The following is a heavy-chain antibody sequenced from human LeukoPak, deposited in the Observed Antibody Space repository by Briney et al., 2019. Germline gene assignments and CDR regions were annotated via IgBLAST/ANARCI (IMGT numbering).Heavy chain of an antibody. CDR1: GGSFSGYY. J-gene: IGHJ4*02. CDR3: ARGRSPFYDSSGYVDY. CDR2: INHSGST. D-gene: IGHD3-22*01. Sequence: NTSETLSLTCEVYGGSFSGYYWSWIRQPPGKGLEWIGEINHSGSTNYNPSLKSRVTISVDTSKNQFSLKLSSVTAADTAVYYCARGRSPFYDSSGYVDYWGQGTLVTVSS. V-gene: IGHV4-34*01.